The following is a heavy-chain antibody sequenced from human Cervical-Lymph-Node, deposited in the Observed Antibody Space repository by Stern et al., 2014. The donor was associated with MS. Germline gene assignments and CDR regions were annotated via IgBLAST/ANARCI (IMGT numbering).Heavy chain of an antibody. CDR1: GGSVSSSTYY. D-gene: IGHD4-23*01. Sequence: QVQLQESGPGLAKPSETLSLTCTVSGGSVSSSTYYWSWIRQPPGKGLEWIGYIYKSGSTNYNPSLKSRVTISVDTSKNQFSLKLNSVTAADTAVYYCATSPRVPVQYGGNRGWSFDLWGRGTLVTVSS. CDR3: ATSPRVPVQYGGNRGWSFDL. J-gene: IGHJ2*01. V-gene: IGHV4-61*01. CDR2: IYKSGST.